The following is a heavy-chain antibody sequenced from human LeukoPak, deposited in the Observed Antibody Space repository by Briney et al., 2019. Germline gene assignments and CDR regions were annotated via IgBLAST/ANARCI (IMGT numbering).Heavy chain of an antibody. D-gene: IGHD5-12*01. CDR2: INPNSGGT. CDR3: ARDFVDIVGNWFDP. J-gene: IGHJ5*02. Sequence: ASVKVSCKASGYTFTGYYMRWVRQAPGQGLEWMGWINPNSGGTNYAQKFQGRVTMTRDTSISTAYMELSRLRSDDTAVYYCARDFVDIVGNWFDPWGQGTLVTVSS. V-gene: IGHV1-2*02. CDR1: GYTFTGYY.